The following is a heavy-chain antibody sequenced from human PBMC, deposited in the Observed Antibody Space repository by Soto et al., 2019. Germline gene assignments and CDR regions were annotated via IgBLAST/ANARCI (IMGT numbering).Heavy chain of an antibody. J-gene: IGHJ3*02. CDR1: GDSVSSNSAA. V-gene: IGHV6-1*01. CDR2: TYYRSKWSN. Sequence: PTLSLTCAISGDSVSSNSAAWDWIRQSPSRGLEWLGRTYYRSKWSNDYAVSVKSRITINPDTSKNQFSLQLNSVTPDDTAVYYCARDKSKLVLPLDAFDIWGQGTMVTVSS. CDR3: ARDKSKLVLPLDAFDI. D-gene: IGHD6-6*01.